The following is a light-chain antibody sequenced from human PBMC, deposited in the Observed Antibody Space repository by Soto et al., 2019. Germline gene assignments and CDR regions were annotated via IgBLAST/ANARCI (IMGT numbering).Light chain of an antibody. Sequence: DIVMTQSPLSLPVTPGEPASISCRSSQSLLHSNGYNYLDWYLQKPWQSPLLLIYLGSNRASGVPDRLSGSGSGADFRLQLSKVEAGDVGVYYCMQALKTPYTFGQGTKLEIK. V-gene: IGKV2-28*01. J-gene: IGKJ2*01. CDR3: MQALKTPYT. CDR1: QSLLHSNGYNY. CDR2: LGS.